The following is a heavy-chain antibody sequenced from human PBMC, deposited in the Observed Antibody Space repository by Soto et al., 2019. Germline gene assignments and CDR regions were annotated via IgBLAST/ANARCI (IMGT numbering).Heavy chain of an antibody. V-gene: IGHV3-74*01. CDR1: GFTFSSYW. J-gene: IGHJ4*02. D-gene: IGHD6-19*01. CDR3: AVAVAGPTAIGY. CDR2: INSDGSST. Sequence: EVLLVESGGGLVQPGGSLRLSCAASGFTFSSYWMHWVRQAPGKGLVWVSRINSDGSSTSYADSVKGRFTISRDNAKNTLYLQMNSLRAEDTAVYYCAVAVAGPTAIGYWGQGTLVTVSS.